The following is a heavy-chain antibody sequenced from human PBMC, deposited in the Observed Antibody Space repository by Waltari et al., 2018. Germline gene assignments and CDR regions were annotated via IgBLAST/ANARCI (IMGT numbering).Heavy chain of an antibody. V-gene: IGHV3-21*01. Sequence: EVQFVESGGGLVKPGGSLRLSCAAPGSPFQTFTMNWVRQAPGKGLEWVASISPSSGTIYYADSVQGRFTISRDNAGNSVYLQMNSLRAEDSAVYYCARFEGAPYFFEFWGQGTLVSVSS. CDR1: GSPFQTFT. CDR3: ARFEGAPYFFEF. D-gene: IGHD3-3*01. CDR2: ISPSSGTI. J-gene: IGHJ4*02.